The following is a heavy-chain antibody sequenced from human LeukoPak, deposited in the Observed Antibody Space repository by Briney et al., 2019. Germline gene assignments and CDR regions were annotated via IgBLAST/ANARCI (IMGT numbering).Heavy chain of an antibody. J-gene: IGHJ4*02. CDR2: ISYDGRNI. D-gene: IGHD2-2*01. CDR3: AKGPLRGTAAAIDY. V-gene: IGHV3-30*18. CDR1: GFTFNNYR. Sequence: GGSLRLSCAASGFTFNNYRMHWVRQAPGKGLEWVAVISYDGRNIHYPDSVKGRFTISRDISTDTLWLQMDSLRTEDTAVYYCAKGPLRGTAAAIDYWGQGTLVTVSS.